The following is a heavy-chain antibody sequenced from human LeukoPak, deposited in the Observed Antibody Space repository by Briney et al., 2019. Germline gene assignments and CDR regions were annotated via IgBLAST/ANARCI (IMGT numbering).Heavy chain of an antibody. CDR2: MSHSGNT. CDR3: ARDPAAAGDFDY. CDR1: GGSVSSGAYC. Sequence: SETLSLTCAVSGGSVSSGAYCWTWIRQPPGKGLEWIGSMSHSGNTHYNASLQSRVSISADISKNQFSLTLNSVTAADTAVYYCARDPAAAGDFDYWGQGTLVTVSS. J-gene: IGHJ4*02. V-gene: IGHV4-30-2*01. D-gene: IGHD6-13*01.